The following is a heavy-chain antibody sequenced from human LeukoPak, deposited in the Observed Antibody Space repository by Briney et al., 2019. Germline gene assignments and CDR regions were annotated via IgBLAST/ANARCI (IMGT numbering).Heavy chain of an antibody. V-gene: IGHV3-74*01. CDR2: INTDGIVT. CDR1: GFTFSKYW. CDR3: ATKQWLAPPPDS. Sequence: PGGALRLSCAASGFTFSKYWMLLVRQAPGKGLENVSRINTDGIVTTYADSVKGRFTVSRDNADNTMFPQMNSVRDEDTAVYYCATKQWLAPPPDSWGQGTPVTVSS. D-gene: IGHD6-19*01. J-gene: IGHJ4*02.